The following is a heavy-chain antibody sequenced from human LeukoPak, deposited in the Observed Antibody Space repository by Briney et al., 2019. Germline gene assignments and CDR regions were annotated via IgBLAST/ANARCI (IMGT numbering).Heavy chain of an antibody. Sequence: SETLSLTCAVYGGSFSGYYWSWIRQPPGKGLEWIGEINHSGSTNYNPSLKSRVTISVDTSKNQFSLKLSSVTAADTAVYYCARANYGSGSYMDVWGKGTTVTISS. CDR3: ARANYGSGSYMDV. CDR1: GGSFSGYY. J-gene: IGHJ6*03. CDR2: INHSGST. D-gene: IGHD3-10*01. V-gene: IGHV4-34*01.